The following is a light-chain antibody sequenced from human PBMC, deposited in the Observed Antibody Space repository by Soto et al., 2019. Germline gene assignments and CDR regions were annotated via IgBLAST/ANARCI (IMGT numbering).Light chain of an antibody. V-gene: IGKV1D-16*01. J-gene: IGKJ3*01. CDR1: QGIGTS. CDR2: AAS. CDR3: LQHNSYPFT. Sequence: DIQMTQSPSSVSASLGDAVTITCRASQGIGTSLAWYQQKPEKAPKSLIYAASTLESGVPSRFSGSRSGTEFTLTISSLQPEDFATYYCLQHNSYPFTFGPGTKVDIK.